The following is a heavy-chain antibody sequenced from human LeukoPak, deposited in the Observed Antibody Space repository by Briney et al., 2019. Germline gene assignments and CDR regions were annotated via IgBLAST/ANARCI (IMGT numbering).Heavy chain of an antibody. CDR2: ISSSSSYI. CDR1: GFTFSSYS. D-gene: IGHD5-24*01. J-gene: IGHJ6*02. V-gene: IGHV3-21*01. Sequence: GGSLRLSCAASGFTFSSYSMNWVRQAPGKGLEWVSSISSSSSYIYYADSVKGRFTISRDNAKNSLYLQMNSLRAEDTAVYYCAREDGPYYGMDVWGQETTVTVSS. CDR3: AREDGPYYGMDV.